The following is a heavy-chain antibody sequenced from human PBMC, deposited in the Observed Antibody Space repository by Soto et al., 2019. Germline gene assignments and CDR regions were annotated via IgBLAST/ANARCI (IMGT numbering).Heavy chain of an antibody. V-gene: IGHV3-23*01. CDR1: GFTFSSYA. J-gene: IGHJ6*02. D-gene: IGHD2-2*02. CDR3: AKDGLGYCSSTSCYRHYYYGMDV. CDR2: IVGSGATT. Sequence: EVQLLESGGGLVQPGGSLRLSCAASGFTFSSYAMSWVRQAPGEGLEWVSAIVGSGATTHYADSVKGRFTISRDNSKRTVYLKMNSLRAEDTAVYYCAKDGLGYCSSTSCYRHYYYGMDVWGQGTTVTVSS.